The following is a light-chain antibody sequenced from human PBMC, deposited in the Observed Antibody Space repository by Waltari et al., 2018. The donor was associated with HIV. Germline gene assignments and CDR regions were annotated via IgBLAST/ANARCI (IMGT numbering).Light chain of an antibody. V-gene: IGLV4-69*02. J-gene: IGLJ3*02. CDR2: VESDGSH. CDR3: QTWATGIQV. CDR1: SGHSSYA. Sequence: QLVLTQSPSASASLGASVKLTCTLSSGHSSYAIAWHQQQPEKGPRYLMKVESDGSHSKGDGIPDRFSGSYSGAERYLTISSLQSEDEADYYCQTWATGIQVFGGGTKLTVL.